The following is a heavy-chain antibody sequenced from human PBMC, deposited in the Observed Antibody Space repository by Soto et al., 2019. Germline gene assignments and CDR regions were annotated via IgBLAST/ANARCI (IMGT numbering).Heavy chain of an antibody. CDR2: ISGGGDNT. D-gene: IGHD6-19*01. Sequence: GGSLRLSCASSGFTFASYAMTWVRRGPGKGLEYVSTISGGGDNTYYPDSVKGRFTISRDNSKNTLSLQMNSLRVEDTAVYYCARASGSLYGIGWYHAFDGWGQGTVVTVSS. CDR1: GFTFASYA. V-gene: IGHV3-23*01. J-gene: IGHJ3*01. CDR3: ARASGSLYGIGWYHAFDG.